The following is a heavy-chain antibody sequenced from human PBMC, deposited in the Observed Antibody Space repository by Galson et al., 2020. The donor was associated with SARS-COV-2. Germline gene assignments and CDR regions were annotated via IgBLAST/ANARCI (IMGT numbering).Heavy chain of an antibody. CDR2: ITAHADSP. D-gene: IGHD1-26*01. CDR3: AKEVGRAYGCDDFDY. V-gene: IGHV3-23*01. Sequence: GGSLTLSCAASGFTFSSCAMRWVRQAPRKGLEWVSLITAHADSPYYAHSVQGRFTLSRDNSKNTLYLQMSSLRAEDTALYYCAKEVGRAYGCDDFDYWGQGNLVTVSS. J-gene: IGHJ4*02. CDR1: GFTFSSCA.